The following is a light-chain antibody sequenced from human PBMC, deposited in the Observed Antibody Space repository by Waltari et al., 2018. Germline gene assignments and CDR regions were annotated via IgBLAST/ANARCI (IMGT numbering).Light chain of an antibody. Sequence: ETIMTQSPATLSVSPGESATLSGRASQHIGNHLSWYQQTPGQAPRLLIYVTSSRSTGIPGRFFGAGSGTDFTLTISSLQSEDFGVYYCQQYNEWPYTFGQGT. J-gene: IGKJ2*01. CDR1: QHIGNH. CDR3: QQYNEWPYT. CDR2: VTS. V-gene: IGKV3-15*01.